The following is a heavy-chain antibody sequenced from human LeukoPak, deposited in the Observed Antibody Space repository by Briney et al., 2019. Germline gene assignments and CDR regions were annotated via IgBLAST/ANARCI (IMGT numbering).Heavy chain of an antibody. CDR2: TYSSRST. V-gene: IGHV4-61*02. J-gene: IGHJ5*02. D-gene: IGHD2-2*01. CDR1: GGSINSGTYY. CDR3: AREPNYCSSTSCYLLNWFDP. Sequence: SETLSLTCTVSGGSINSGTYYWSWIRQPAGKGLEWIGRTYSSRSTNYNPSLKSRVTISVDTSKNQFSLKLSSVTAADTAVYYCAREPNYCSSTSCYLLNWFDPWGQGTLVTVSS.